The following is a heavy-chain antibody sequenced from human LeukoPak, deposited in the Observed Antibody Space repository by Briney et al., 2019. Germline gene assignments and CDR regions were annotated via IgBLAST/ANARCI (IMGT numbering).Heavy chain of an antibody. Sequence: GGSLRLSCAASGFTFSSYSMNWVRQAPGKGLEWVSSISRNSSYIYYADSVKGRFTISRDNAKNSLYLQMNSLRAEDTAVYYCAKGYTTNWDHYFDYWGQGSLVTVSS. CDR1: GFTFSSYS. D-gene: IGHD6-13*01. V-gene: IGHV3-21*01. J-gene: IGHJ4*02. CDR3: AKGYTTNWDHYFDY. CDR2: ISRNSSYI.